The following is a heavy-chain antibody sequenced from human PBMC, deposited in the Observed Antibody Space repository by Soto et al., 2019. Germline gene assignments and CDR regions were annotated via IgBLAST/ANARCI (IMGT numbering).Heavy chain of an antibody. J-gene: IGHJ3*02. CDR1: GYTFTSYG. V-gene: IGHV1-18*01. D-gene: IGHD6-19*01. Sequence: QVQLVQSGAEVKKPGASVKVSCKASGYTFTSYGISWVRQAPGQGLEWMGWISAYNGNTNYAQKLQGRVTMTTDTSTSTAYTELRSLRSDDTAVYYCARDRPWLVSPRRQDAFDIWGQGTMVTVSS. CDR2: ISAYNGNT. CDR3: ARDRPWLVSPRRQDAFDI.